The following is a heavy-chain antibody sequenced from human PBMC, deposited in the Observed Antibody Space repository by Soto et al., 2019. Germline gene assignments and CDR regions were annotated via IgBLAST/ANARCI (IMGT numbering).Heavy chain of an antibody. CDR2: IWYDGSNK. CDR1: GFTFSSYG. J-gene: IGHJ6*02. D-gene: IGHD3-3*01. V-gene: IGHV3-33*01. CDR3: ARSDDFWSGYTYGMDV. Sequence: PGGSLRLSCAASGFTFSSYGMHWVRQAPGKGLEWVAVIWYDGSNKYYADSVKGRFTISRDNSKNTLYLQMNSLRAEDTAVYYCARSDDFWSGYTYGMDVWGQGTTVTVSS.